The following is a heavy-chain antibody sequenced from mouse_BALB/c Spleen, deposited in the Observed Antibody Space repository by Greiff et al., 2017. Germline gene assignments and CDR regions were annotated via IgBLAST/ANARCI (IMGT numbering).Heavy chain of an antibody. CDR2: IDPANGNT. V-gene: IGHV14-3*02. D-gene: IGHD3-1*01. J-gene: IGHJ2*01. CDR1: GFNIKDTY. CDR3: ARVGSLDY. Sequence: VHVKQSGAELVKPGASVKLSCTASGFNIKDTYMHWVKQRPEQGLEWIGRIDPANGNTKYDPKFQGKATITADTSSNTAYLQLSSLTSEDTAVYYCARVGSLDYWGQGTTLTVSS.